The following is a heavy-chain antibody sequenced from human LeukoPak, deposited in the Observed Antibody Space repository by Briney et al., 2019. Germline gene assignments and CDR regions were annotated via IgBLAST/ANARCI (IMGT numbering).Heavy chain of an antibody. Sequence: GGSLRLSCAASGFTFSSYAMSWVRQAPGKGLEWVSDISGSGGSTYYADSVKGRFTISRDNSKNTLYLQMNSLRAEDTAVYYCAKSKPFYYYDRSGYYYDFDYWGQGTLVTVSS. V-gene: IGHV3-23*01. CDR3: AKSKPFYYYDRSGYYYDFDY. CDR1: GFTFSSYA. D-gene: IGHD3-22*01. CDR2: ISGSGGST. J-gene: IGHJ4*02.